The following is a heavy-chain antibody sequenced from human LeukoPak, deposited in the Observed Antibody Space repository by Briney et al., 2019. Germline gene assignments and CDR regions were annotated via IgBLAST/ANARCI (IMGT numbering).Heavy chain of an antibody. CDR1: GGTFSSYA. J-gene: IGHJ4*02. CDR2: IIPIFGIA. CDR3: AREDTTYYDFWSGYKPLDY. V-gene: IGHV1-69*04. Sequence: SVKVSCKASGGTFSSYAISWVRQAPGQGLEWMGRIIPIFGIANYAQKFQGRVTITADKSTSTAYMELSSLRSEDTAVYYCAREDTTYYDFWSGYKPLDYWGQGTLVTVSS. D-gene: IGHD3-3*01.